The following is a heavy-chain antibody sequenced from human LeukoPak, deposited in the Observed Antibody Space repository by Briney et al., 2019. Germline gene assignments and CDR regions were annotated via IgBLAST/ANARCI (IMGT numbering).Heavy chain of an antibody. CDR1: GFTFKNYG. J-gene: IGHJ6*02. CDR3: ARSKGGAQREYGMDV. V-gene: IGHV3-21*06. Sequence: GGSLRPSCAASGFTFKNYGMDWVRQAPGKGLEWVSSISSGATYIDNADSVKGRFTISRDNAKNSLYLEMNSLRAEDTAVYYCARSKGGAQREYGMDVWGQGTTVTVSS. D-gene: IGHD1-1*01. CDR2: ISSGATYI.